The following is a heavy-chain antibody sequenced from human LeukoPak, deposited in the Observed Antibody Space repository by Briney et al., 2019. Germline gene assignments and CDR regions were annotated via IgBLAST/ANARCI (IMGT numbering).Heavy chain of an antibody. D-gene: IGHD3-3*01. CDR2: INHSGST. Sequence: PSQTLSLTCAVYGGAFSGYYWSWIRQPPGKGREGWGEINHSGSTNYNPSLKSPVTISLDPSKNQCSLNISSVTAAHTAVYYCARASGGFWSGYLENHAFDIWGEGTMVTVSS. V-gene: IGHV4-34*01. CDR3: ARASGGFWSGYLENHAFDI. J-gene: IGHJ3*02. CDR1: GGAFSGYY.